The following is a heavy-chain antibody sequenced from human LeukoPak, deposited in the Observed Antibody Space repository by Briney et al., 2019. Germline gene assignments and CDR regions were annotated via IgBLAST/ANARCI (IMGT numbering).Heavy chain of an antibody. CDR2: ISSNGDNT. Sequence: GGSLRLSCSVSGFTFSTYVMHWVRQAPGKGLEYVSAISSNGDNTHYADSVKGRFTISRDNSKNTLYLQMGSLRADDTAVYYCVRGTGYWGQGTLVTVSS. J-gene: IGHJ4*02. V-gene: IGHV3-64D*06. CDR3: VRGTGY. CDR1: GFTFSTYV.